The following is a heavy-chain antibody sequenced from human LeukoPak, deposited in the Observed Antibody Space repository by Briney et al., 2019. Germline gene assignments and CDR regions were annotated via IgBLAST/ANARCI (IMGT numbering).Heavy chain of an antibody. CDR1: GGSISHYY. CDR3: ARLNVLDSSVLHHFDH. CDR2: INYSGNT. Sequence: SETLSLTCTVSGGSISHYYWSWIRQPPGKGLEWIAYINYSGNTDYNPSLKSRVTISVDTSKSHFSLKLNSVTAADTAVYYCARLNVLDSSVLHHFDHWGQGTLVTVSS. J-gene: IGHJ4*02. V-gene: IGHV4-59*08. D-gene: IGHD6-13*01.